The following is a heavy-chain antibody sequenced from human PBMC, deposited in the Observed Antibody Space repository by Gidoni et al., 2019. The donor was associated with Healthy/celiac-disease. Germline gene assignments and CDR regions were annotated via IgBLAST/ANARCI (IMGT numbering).Heavy chain of an antibody. CDR2: IRWDGSTT. CDR1: GFTFDVYT. Sequence: EVQLVESGGVVAQPGGSLRVSCAASGFTFDVYTMHWVRQAPGKGLEWVSFIRWDGSTTYYADSVKGRFTISRDNSKNSLYLQMNSLRTEDTALYYCVKGSSPWYGAGYFDLWGRGTLVTVSS. CDR3: VKGSSPWYGAGYFDL. D-gene: IGHD6-19*01. V-gene: IGHV3-43*01. J-gene: IGHJ2*01.